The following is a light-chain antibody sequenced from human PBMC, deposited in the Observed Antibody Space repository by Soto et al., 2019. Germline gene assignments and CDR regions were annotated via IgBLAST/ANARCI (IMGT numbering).Light chain of an antibody. CDR3: SSYTSTSTLWL. CDR1: SRDVGGYKY. Sequence: QSVLTQPASVSGSPGQSITISCTGTSRDVGGYKYVSWYQKPPGKAPKVIIFEGSSRPSGVSNRFSGSKSGNTASLTISGLQAEDEADYYCSSYTSTSTLWLFGGGTKVTVL. CDR2: EGS. V-gene: IGLV2-14*01. J-gene: IGLJ3*02.